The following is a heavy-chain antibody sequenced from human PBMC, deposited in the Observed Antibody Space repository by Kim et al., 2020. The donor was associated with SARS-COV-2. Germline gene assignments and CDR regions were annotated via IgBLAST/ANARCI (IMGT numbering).Heavy chain of an antibody. Sequence: SVKVSCKASGGTFSNYAISWVRQAPGQGLEWMGGIIPIFGSANYAQKFQGRVTITADKSTSTAYMELSSLRSEDTAVYYCALRYYGSGGDYYYYYGMDVWGQGTTVTVSS. V-gene: IGHV1-69*06. CDR1: GGTFSNYA. J-gene: IGHJ6*02. D-gene: IGHD3-10*01. CDR2: IIPIFGSA. CDR3: ALRYYGSGGDYYYYYGMDV.